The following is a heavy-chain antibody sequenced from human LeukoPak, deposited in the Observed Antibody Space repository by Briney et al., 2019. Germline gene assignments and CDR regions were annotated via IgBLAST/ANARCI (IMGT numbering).Heavy chain of an antibody. D-gene: IGHD3-10*02. Sequence: GGSLRLSCAASGFTFSSYEVNWVRQAPGKGLEWVSYISSSGSTIYYADSVKGRFTISRDNAKNSLYLQMNSLRAEDTAVYYCAELGITMIGGIWGKGTTVTISS. J-gene: IGHJ6*04. CDR2: ISSSGSTI. V-gene: IGHV3-48*03. CDR3: AELGITMIGGI. CDR1: GFTFSSYE.